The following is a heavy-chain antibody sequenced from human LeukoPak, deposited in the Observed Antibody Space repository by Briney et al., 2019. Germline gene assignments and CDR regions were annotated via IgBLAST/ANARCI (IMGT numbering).Heavy chain of an antibody. J-gene: IGHJ4*02. D-gene: IGHD4/OR15-4a*01. CDR1: GYPFTNYN. V-gene: IGHV1-18*01. CDR2: ISVDNGDT. Sequence: ASWKSSCKAPGYPFTNYNIAWGRQALGQGLGWMGWISVDNGDTNYAQKFQGRVTMTTDTSTSTAYMELRSLRSDDTAMYYCARSEYGEAVDYWGQGTLVTVSS. CDR3: ARSEYGEAVDY.